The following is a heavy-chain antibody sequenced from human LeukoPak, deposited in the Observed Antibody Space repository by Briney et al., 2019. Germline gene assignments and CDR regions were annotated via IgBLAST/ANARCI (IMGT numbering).Heavy chain of an antibody. Sequence: GGSLRLSCAASGFTFSSYSMNWVRQAPGMGLEWVSSISISSYIYYADSVKGRFTISRDNAKNSLYLQMNSLRAEDTAVYYCARVGGQQLVLSSYYFDYWGQGTLVTVSS. V-gene: IGHV3-21*01. J-gene: IGHJ4*02. D-gene: IGHD6-13*01. CDR3: ARVGGQQLVLSSYYFDY. CDR2: ISISSYI. CDR1: GFTFSSYS.